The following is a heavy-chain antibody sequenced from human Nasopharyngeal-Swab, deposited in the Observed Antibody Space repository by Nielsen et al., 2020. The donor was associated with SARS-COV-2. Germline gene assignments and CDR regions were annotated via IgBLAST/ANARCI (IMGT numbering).Heavy chain of an antibody. Sequence: SETLSLTCTVSGGSISSYYWSWIRQPPGKGLEWIGYIYYSGSTNYNPPLKSRVTISVDTSKDQFSLKLSSVTAADPAVYYCAGVVAVVAATWFDPWGQEPWLPSPQ. D-gene: IGHD2-15*01. V-gene: IGHV4-59*01. J-gene: IGHJ5*02. CDR2: IYYSGST. CDR1: GGSISSYY. CDR3: AGVVAVVAATWFDP.